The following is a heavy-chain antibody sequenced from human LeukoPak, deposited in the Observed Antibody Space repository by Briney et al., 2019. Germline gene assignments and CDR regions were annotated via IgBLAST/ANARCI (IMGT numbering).Heavy chain of an antibody. D-gene: IGHD6-19*01. V-gene: IGHV3-43D*04. CDR3: AKDRGYRIAVAPNY. CDR1: GFTFDDYA. Sequence: GGSLSLSWAPSGFTFDDYAMHWVRQAPGKGLEWVSLISWDGGSTYYADSVKGRFTISRDNSKNSLYLQMNSLRAEDTALYYCAKDRGYRIAVAPNYWGQGTLVTVSS. J-gene: IGHJ4*02. CDR2: ISWDGGST.